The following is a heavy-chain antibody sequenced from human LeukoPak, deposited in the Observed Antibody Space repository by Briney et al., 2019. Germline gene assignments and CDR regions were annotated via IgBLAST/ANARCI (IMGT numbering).Heavy chain of an antibody. CDR3: ARATWDIVVVVAPTHFDY. D-gene: IGHD2-15*01. Sequence: GGSLRLSCAASGFTFSSYSMNWVRQAPGKGLEWVSYISSGSNRIYYADSVKGRFTISRDNAKNSLYLQMNSLRAEDTAVYYCARATWDIVVVVAPTHFDYWGQGTLVTVSS. V-gene: IGHV3-48*04. CDR2: ISSGSNRI. CDR1: GFTFSSYS. J-gene: IGHJ4*02.